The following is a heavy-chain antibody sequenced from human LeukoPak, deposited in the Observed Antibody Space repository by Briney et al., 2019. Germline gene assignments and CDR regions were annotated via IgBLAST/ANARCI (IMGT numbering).Heavy chain of an antibody. CDR3: TGLYGGSYAY. D-gene: IGHD1-26*01. CDR1: GFTLSSYA. CDR2: ISDSGGST. Sequence: GGSLRLSCTASGFTLSSYAMAWVRQAPGKGLDWVSTISDSGGSTFYADSVKGRFTISRDNSRNIVFLQINSLGAEDTAMYYCTGLYGGSYAYWGQGTLVTVSS. J-gene: IGHJ4*02. V-gene: IGHV3-23*01.